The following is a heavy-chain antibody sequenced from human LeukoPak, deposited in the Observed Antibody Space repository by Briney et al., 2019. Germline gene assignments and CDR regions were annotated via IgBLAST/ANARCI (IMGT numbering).Heavy chain of an antibody. CDR2: IYYSGST. Sequence: ASETLSLTCTVSGGSISSGDYHWSWIRQPPGKGLEWIGYIYYSGSTYYNPSLKSRVTISVDTSKNQFSLKLSSVTAADTAVYYCARSYYYDSSGVDYWGQGTLVTVSS. D-gene: IGHD3-22*01. J-gene: IGHJ4*02. CDR3: ARSYYYDSSGVDY. CDR1: GGSISSGDYH. V-gene: IGHV4-30-4*01.